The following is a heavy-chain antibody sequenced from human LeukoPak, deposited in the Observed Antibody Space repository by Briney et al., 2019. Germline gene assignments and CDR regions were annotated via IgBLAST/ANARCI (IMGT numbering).Heavy chain of an antibody. CDR3: ARDRVPGGRHDFEY. CDR1: RYIFTDYD. J-gene: IGHJ4*02. V-gene: IGHV1-2*02. D-gene: IGHD1-14*01. Sequence: ASVKVSCKPFRYIFTDYDIHWVRQAPGQGLEWMGWVKPYNGATDYAPKFQGRVTMTTDTSISTAYMDLTSLRSDATAVYFCARDRVPGGRHDFEYWGQGTLVPASS. CDR2: VKPYNGAT.